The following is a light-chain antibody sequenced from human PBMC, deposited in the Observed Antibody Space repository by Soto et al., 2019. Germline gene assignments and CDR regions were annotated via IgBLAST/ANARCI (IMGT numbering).Light chain of an antibody. Sequence: DLQMTQSPSSLSASVGDRVTITCRASQGISKDLDWYQQKPGLVPKRLIYAASNLPSGVPSRFSGSGAGTEFTLTISSLQPEDFATYYCLQYNSSPLTFGGGTKVEIK. CDR1: QGISKD. CDR3: LQYNSSPLT. V-gene: IGKV1-17*01. CDR2: AAS. J-gene: IGKJ4*01.